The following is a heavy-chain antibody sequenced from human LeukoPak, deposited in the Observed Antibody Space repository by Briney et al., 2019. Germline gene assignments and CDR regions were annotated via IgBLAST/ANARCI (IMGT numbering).Heavy chain of an antibody. CDR3: ARDLYYGSGSYYFPY. CDR2: ISSSSSYI. D-gene: IGHD3-10*01. J-gene: IGHJ4*02. V-gene: IGHV3-21*01. Sequence: PGGSLRLSCAASGFTFSSYSMNWVRRAPGKGLEWVSSISSSSSYIYYADSVKGRFTISRDNAKNSLYLQMNSLRAEDTAVYYCARDLYYGSGSYYFPYWGQGTLVTVSS. CDR1: GFTFSSYS.